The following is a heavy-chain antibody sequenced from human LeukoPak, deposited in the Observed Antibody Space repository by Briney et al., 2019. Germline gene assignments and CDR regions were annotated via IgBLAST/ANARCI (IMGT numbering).Heavy chain of an antibody. J-gene: IGHJ4*02. Sequence: GGSLRLSCVASGFTFSSYEMHWVRQAPGKGLEWVSYISTSGSTFYYADSVKGRFTISRDNADNSLYLQLNSLRAEDRAVYYCARALAYYYESSGHFDYWGQGTLVTVSS. D-gene: IGHD3-22*01. CDR3: ARALAYYYESSGHFDY. CDR1: GFTFSSYE. CDR2: ISTSGSTF. V-gene: IGHV3-48*03.